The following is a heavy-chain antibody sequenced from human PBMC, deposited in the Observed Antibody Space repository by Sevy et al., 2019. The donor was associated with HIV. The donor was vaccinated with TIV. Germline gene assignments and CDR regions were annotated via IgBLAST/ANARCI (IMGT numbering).Heavy chain of an antibody. CDR1: GFTFSSYA. D-gene: IGHD4-17*01. CDR3: AKRATVTWYNNYFDY. CDR2: ISGSGGST. Sequence: GGSLRLSCAASGFTFSSYAMSWVRQAPGKGLEWVSAISGSGGSTYYADSVKGRLTISRDNSKNTLYLQMNSLRAEDTAVYYCAKRATVTWYNNYFDYWGQGTLVTVSS. J-gene: IGHJ4*02. V-gene: IGHV3-23*01.